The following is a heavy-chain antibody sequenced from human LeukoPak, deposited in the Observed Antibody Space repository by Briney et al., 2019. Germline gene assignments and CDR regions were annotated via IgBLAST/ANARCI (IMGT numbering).Heavy chain of an antibody. J-gene: IGHJ6*02. CDR3: ARSYSNHLFGMDV. V-gene: IGHV3-66*01. Sequence: GGSLRLSCAASGFTFSSYSMNWVRQAPGKGLEWVSVIYSGGSTYYADSVKGRVAISRDNSKNTVFLQMNSVRAEDTAVYYCARSYSNHLFGMDVWGQGTTVTVSS. CDR1: GFTFSSYS. D-gene: IGHD4-11*01. CDR2: IYSGGST.